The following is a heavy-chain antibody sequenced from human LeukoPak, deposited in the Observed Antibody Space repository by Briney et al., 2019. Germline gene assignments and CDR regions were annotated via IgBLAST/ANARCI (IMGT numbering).Heavy chain of an antibody. CDR1: GFTVSSNY. D-gene: IGHD3-10*01. J-gene: IGHJ4*02. V-gene: IGHV3-66*01. CDR3: ARVYGSGSYSSPDY. CDR2: IYSGGST. Sequence: GGSLRLSCAASGFTVSSNYMSWVRQAPGKGLEWVSVIYSGGSTYYADSVKGRFTISRDNAKNSLYLQMNSLRAEDTALYYCARVYGSGSYSSPDYWGQGTLVTVSS.